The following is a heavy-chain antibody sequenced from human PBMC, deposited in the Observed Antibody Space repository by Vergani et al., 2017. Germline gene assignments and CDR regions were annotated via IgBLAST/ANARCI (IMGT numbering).Heavy chain of an antibody. Sequence: EVQLVESGGGLVQPGGSLRLSCAASGFTFSSYSMNWVRQAPGKGLEWVSYISSSSTIYYADSVKGRFTISRDNAKNSLYLQMNSLRAEDTAVYYCARDPGYYYDSSGSKFDYWGQGTLVTVSS. D-gene: IGHD3-22*01. J-gene: IGHJ4*02. CDR2: ISSSSTI. CDR1: GFTFSSYS. V-gene: IGHV3-48*04. CDR3: ARDPGYYYDSSGSKFDY.